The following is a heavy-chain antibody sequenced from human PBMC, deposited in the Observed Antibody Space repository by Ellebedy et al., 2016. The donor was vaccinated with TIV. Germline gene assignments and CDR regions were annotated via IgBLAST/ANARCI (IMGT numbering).Heavy chain of an antibody. Sequence: SVKVSXXASGGTFSSYAISWVRQAPGQGLEWMGGIIPIFGTANYAQKFQGRVTITADESTSTAYMELSSLRSEDTAVYYCARSPRGYDYWFDPWGQGTLVTVSS. CDR3: ARSPRGYDYWFDP. CDR1: GGTFSSYA. J-gene: IGHJ5*02. V-gene: IGHV1-69*13. CDR2: IIPIFGTA. D-gene: IGHD5-12*01.